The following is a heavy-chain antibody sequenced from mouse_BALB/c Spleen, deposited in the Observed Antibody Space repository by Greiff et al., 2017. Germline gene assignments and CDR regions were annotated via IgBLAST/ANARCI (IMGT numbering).Heavy chain of an antibody. J-gene: IGHJ3*01. CDR2: IDPFNGGT. CDR1: GYSFTSYY. Sequence: EVQLQQSGPELMKPGASVKISCKASGYSFTSYYMHWVKQSHGKSLEWIGYIDPFNGGTSYNQKFKGKATLTVDKSSSTAYMHLSSLTSEDSAVYYCARRGSGSWFAYWGQGTLVTVSA. D-gene: IGHD3-1*01. CDR3: ARRGSGSWFAY. V-gene: IGHV1-28*01.